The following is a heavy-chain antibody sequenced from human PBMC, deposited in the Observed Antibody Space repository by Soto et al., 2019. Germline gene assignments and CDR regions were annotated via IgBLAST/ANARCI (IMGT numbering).Heavy chain of an antibody. V-gene: IGHV4-31*03. CDR3: ARVSTAPTYYDFWSGYPRDYFEY. Sequence: PSETLSLTCTVSGGSISSGGYCWSWIRQHPGKGLEWIGYIYYSGSTYYNPSLKSRVTISVDTSKNQFSLKLSSVTAADTAVYYCARVSTAPTYYDFWSGYPRDYFEYWGQGTLVTVSS. CDR2: IYYSGST. J-gene: IGHJ4*02. CDR1: GGSISSGGYC. D-gene: IGHD3-3*01.